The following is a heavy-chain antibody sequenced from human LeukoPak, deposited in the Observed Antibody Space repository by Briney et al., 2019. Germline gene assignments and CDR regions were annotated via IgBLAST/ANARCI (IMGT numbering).Heavy chain of an antibody. CDR3: AKDRRDGYNYFDY. D-gene: IGHD5-24*01. V-gene: IGHV3-30*18. J-gene: IGHJ4*02. CDR2: ISYDGSNK. Sequence: PGRSLRLSCAASGFTFSSYGMHWVRQAPGKGLEWVAVISYDGSNKYYADSVKGRFTISRDNSQNTLYLQMNSLRAEDTAVYYCAKDRRDGYNYFDYWGQGTLVTVSS. CDR1: GFTFSSYG.